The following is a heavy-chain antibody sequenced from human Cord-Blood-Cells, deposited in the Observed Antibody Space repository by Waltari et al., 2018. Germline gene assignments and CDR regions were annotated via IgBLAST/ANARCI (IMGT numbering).Heavy chain of an antibody. CDR2: IYWDDDK. V-gene: IGHV2-5*02. D-gene: IGHD6-6*01. CDR3: AHRRGAARAFDI. Sequence: GWIRQPPGKALEWLALIYWDDDKRYSPSLKSRLTITKDTSKNQVVLTMTNMDPVDTATYYSAHRRGAARAFDIWGQGTMVTVSS. J-gene: IGHJ3*02.